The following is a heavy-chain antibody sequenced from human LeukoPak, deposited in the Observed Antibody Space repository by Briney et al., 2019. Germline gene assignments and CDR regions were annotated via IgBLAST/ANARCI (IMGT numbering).Heavy chain of an antibody. Sequence: SETLSLTCTVSGGSISSYYWSWIRQPAGKGLEWIGRIYTSGSTNYNPSLKSRVTMSVDTSKNQFSLKLSSVAAADTAVYYCARDWVRWDAFDIWGQGTMVTVSS. CDR2: IYTSGST. CDR3: ARDWVRWDAFDI. D-gene: IGHD4-23*01. V-gene: IGHV4-4*07. J-gene: IGHJ3*02. CDR1: GGSISSYY.